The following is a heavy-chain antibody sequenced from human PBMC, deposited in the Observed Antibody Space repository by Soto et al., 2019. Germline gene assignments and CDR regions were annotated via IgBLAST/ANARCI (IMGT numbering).Heavy chain of an antibody. D-gene: IGHD3-22*01. CDR1: GGSISSGGYY. CDR2: IYYSGST. V-gene: IGHV4-31*03. Sequence: ASETLSLTCTVSGGSISSGGYYWSWIRQHPGKGLEWIGYIYYSGSTYYNPSLKSRVTISVDTSKNQFSLKLSSVTAADTAVYYCARFGYSTNIGIDYWGQGTLVTVS. CDR3: ARFGYSTNIGIDY. J-gene: IGHJ4*02.